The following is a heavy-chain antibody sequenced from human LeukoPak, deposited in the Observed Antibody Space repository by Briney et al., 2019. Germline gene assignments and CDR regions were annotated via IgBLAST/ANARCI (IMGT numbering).Heavy chain of an antibody. J-gene: IGHJ4*02. CDR1: GFTFSSHA. CDR3: ARDGRPLDY. Sequence: GGSLRLSCGASGFTFSSHAMTWVRQAPGKGLEWVSAISISGDTTYYADAVKGRFTISRDNSKNTVYLQMNSLRAEDTAVYYCARDGRPLDYWGQGTLVTVSS. CDR2: ISISGDTT. V-gene: IGHV3-23*01. D-gene: IGHD5-24*01.